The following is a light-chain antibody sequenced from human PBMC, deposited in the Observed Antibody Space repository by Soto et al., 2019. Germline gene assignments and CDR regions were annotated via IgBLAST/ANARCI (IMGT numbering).Light chain of an antibody. CDR3: CSYAGSSTHGV. V-gene: IGLV2-23*01. CDR1: SSDVGSYNL. J-gene: IGLJ3*02. CDR2: EDS. Sequence: QSVRTQPASVSGSPGQSITISCTGTSSDVGSYNLVSWYQQHPGKAPKLMIYEDSKRPSGVSNRFSGSKSGNTASLTISGLQAEDEADYYCCSYAGSSTHGVFGGGTKVTVL.